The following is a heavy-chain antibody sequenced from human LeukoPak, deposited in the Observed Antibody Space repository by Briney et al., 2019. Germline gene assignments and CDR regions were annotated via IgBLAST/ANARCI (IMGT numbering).Heavy chain of an antibody. CDR3: ARGGSSGPYYFDY. Sequence: GGSLRLSCAASGFTFSSYGLSWVRQAPGKGLEWVSSISSGSTYISYADSLKGRFTISRDNAKNSLYLQMNSLRAEDTAVHYCARGGSSGPYYFDYWGQGTLVTVSS. CDR2: ISSGSTYI. V-gene: IGHV3-21*01. CDR1: GFTFSSYG. D-gene: IGHD3-22*01. J-gene: IGHJ4*02.